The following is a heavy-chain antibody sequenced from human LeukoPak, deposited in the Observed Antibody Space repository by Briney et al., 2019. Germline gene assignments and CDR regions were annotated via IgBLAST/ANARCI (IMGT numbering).Heavy chain of an antibody. CDR3: AKEGSRSTFQH. Sequence: LGRTYSRSKWYSDYAVSLKSRITINPDTSKNQFSLQLNSVTPEDTAVYFCAKEGSRSTFQHWGQGTLVTVSS. V-gene: IGHV6-1*01. J-gene: IGHJ1*01. D-gene: IGHD2-2*01. CDR2: TYSRSKWYS.